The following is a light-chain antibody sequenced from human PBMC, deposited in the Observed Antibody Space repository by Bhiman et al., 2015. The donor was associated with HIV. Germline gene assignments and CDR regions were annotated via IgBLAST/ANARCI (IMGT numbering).Light chain of an antibody. J-gene: IGLJ1*01. V-gene: IGLV2-14*03. CDR1: SSDVGGYNY. CDR2: DVS. CDR3: SSYTTSSTYV. Sequence: QSALTQPASVSGSPGQSITISCTGTSSDVGGYNYVSWYQQYPGKAPKLMIYDVSNRPSGVPNRFSGLQAEDEADYYCSSYTTSSTYVFGTGTKVTVL.